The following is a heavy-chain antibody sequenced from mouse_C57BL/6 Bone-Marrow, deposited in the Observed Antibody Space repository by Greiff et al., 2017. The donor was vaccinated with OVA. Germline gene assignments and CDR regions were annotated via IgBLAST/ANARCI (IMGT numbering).Heavy chain of an antibody. CDR1: GFTFSDYG. D-gene: IGHD6-2*01. V-gene: IGHV5-17*01. CDR2: ISSGSSTI. CDR3: AWSLGLGFYFDY. J-gene: IGHJ2*01. Sequence: EVKLVESGGGLVKPGGSLKLSCAASGFTFSDYGMHWVSQAPEKGLEWVAYISSGSSTIYYADTVKGRFTITRDNAKNTLFLQMTSLRSEVTAMYYCAWSLGLGFYFDYWGQGTTLTVSS.